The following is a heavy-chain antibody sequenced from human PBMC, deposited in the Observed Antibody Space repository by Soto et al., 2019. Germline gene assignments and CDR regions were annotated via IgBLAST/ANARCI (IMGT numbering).Heavy chain of an antibody. J-gene: IGHJ4*02. D-gene: IGHD5-18*01. CDR1: GSTFSDSA. Sequence: ELQLVESGGALVQPGGSLRLSCAASGSTFSDSAMNWVRLASGKGLEWVGRIQTKSNDYETAYGESVKGRFTISRDESKDTASHQMNSLKADDTAVYFCTCSVSGDTGLHFWGQGTLVTVSS. CDR2: IQTKSNDYET. CDR3: TCSVSGDTGLHF. V-gene: IGHV3-73*02.